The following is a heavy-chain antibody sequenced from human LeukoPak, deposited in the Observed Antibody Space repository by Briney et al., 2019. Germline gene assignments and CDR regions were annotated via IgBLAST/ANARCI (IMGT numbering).Heavy chain of an antibody. V-gene: IGHV4-4*07. CDR1: GGSISSYY. D-gene: IGHD3-16*01. Sequence: SETLSLTCTVSGGSISSYYWNWIRQPAGKGLEWIGRIHGSGSTNYNPSLKSRVTMSADTSKNQFSLNLSSVTAADTAVYFCARGGHFDAFDIWGQGTMVTVSS. J-gene: IGHJ3*02. CDR2: IHGSGST. CDR3: ARGGHFDAFDI.